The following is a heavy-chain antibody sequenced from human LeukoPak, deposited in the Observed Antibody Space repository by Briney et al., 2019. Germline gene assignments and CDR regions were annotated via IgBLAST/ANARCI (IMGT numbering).Heavy chain of an antibody. Sequence: GGSLRLSCAASGFTFSSYWMSRVRQAPGKGLEWVANIKQDGSEKYYVDSVKGRFTISRDNAKNSLYLQMNSLRAEDTAVYYCARDLHGSSWYLKSYYYYYGMDVWGQGTTVTVSS. J-gene: IGHJ6*02. CDR2: IKQDGSEK. V-gene: IGHV3-7*01. CDR3: ARDLHGSSWYLKSYYYYYGMDV. D-gene: IGHD6-13*01. CDR1: GFTFSSYW.